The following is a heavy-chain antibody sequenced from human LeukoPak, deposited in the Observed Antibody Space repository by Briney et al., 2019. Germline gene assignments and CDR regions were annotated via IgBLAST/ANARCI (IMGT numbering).Heavy chain of an antibody. D-gene: IGHD1-1*01. CDR1: GFTFSSYG. V-gene: IGHV3-30*18. Sequence: PGGSLRLSCAASGFTFSSYGMHWVRQAPGKGLEWVAVISYDGSNKYYADSVKGRFTISRDNSKNTLYLQMNSLRAEDTAVYYCAKDASGGGGLFDYWGQGTLVTVSS. CDR3: AKDASGGGGLFDY. CDR2: ISYDGSNK. J-gene: IGHJ4*02.